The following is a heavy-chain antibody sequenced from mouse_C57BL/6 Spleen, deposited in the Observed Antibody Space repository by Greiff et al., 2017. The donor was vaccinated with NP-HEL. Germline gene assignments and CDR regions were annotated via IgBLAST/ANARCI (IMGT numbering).Heavy chain of an antibody. CDR1: GYTFTSYW. CDR3: ARWEQLRLRAMDY. V-gene: IGHV1-59*01. D-gene: IGHD3-2*02. CDR2: IDPSDSYT. Sequence: QVQLQQPGAELVRPGTSVKLSCKASGYTFTSYWMHWVKQRPGQGLEWIVVIDPSDSYTNYNQKFKGKATLTVDTSSSTAYMQLSSLTSEDSAVYYCARWEQLRLRAMDYWGQGTSVTVSS. J-gene: IGHJ4*01.